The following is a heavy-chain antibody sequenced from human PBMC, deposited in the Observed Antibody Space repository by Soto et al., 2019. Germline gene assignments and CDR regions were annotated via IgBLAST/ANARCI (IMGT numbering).Heavy chain of an antibody. CDR3: AARTVKRPYYYSGMDV. CDR2: IVVGSGNT. J-gene: IGHJ6*02. CDR1: GFTFTSSA. Sequence: ASVKVSCKASGFTFTSSAVQWVRQARGQRLEWIGWIVVGSGNTNYAQKFQERVTITRDMSTSTAYMELSSLRSEDTAVYYCAARTVKRPYYYSGMDVWGQGTTVTVSS. D-gene: IGHD4-4*01. V-gene: IGHV1-58*01.